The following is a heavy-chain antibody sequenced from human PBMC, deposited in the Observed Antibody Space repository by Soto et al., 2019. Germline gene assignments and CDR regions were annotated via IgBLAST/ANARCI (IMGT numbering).Heavy chain of an antibody. J-gene: IGHJ4*02. CDR1: GGSFSGYY. Sequence: SETLSLTCAVYGGSFSGYYWSWIRQPPGKGLEWIGEINHSGSTNYNPSLKSRVTISVDTSKNQFSLKLSSVTAADTAVYYCARDGGSWRYYFDYWGQGTLVTVSS. CDR3: ARDGGSWRYYFDY. CDR2: INHSGST. D-gene: IGHD2-15*01. V-gene: IGHV4-34*01.